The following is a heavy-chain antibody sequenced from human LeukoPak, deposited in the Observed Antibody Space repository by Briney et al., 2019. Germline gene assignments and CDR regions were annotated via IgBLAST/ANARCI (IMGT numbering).Heavy chain of an antibody. CDR3: AKGRTPYGDAPFDY. D-gene: IGHD4/OR15-4a*01. V-gene: IGHV3-64*04. J-gene: IGHJ4*02. CDR2: ISSNGGST. Sequence: GGSLRLSCSASGFTFSRYAIHWVRQAPGKGLEYVSAISSNGGSTYYADSVKGRFTISRDNSKNTLYLQMNSLRAEDTAVYSCAKGRTPYGDAPFDYWGRGTLLTVSS. CDR1: GFTFSRYA.